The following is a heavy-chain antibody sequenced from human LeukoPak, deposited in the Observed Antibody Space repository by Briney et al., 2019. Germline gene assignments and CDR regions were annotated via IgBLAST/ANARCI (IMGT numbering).Heavy chain of an antibody. J-gene: IGHJ4*02. V-gene: IGHV3-7*01. CDR2: IKQDGSEK. D-gene: IGHD6-13*01. CDR3: ARGRQLGSLDY. Sequence: GGSLRLSCAASGSNFSSHWMTWVRQAPGKGLEWLANIKQDGSEKYYVDSVKGRFTISRDNTKSSLILQMNGLRADDTALYYCARGRQLGSLDYWGQETLVTVSS. CDR1: GSNFSSHW.